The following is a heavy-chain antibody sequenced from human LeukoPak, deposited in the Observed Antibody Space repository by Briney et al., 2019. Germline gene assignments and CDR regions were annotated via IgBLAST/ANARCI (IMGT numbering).Heavy chain of an antibody. CDR1: GFTFSTFA. V-gene: IGHV3-30*18. D-gene: IGHD1-26*01. CDR2: VSSDGSNT. Sequence: GGSLRLSCAASGFTFSTFALDWVRQAPGKGLEWMAGVSSDGSNTFYEDSVKGRFSISRDNSNNTLYLQLNSLRVEDTAVYYCAKGSGSYDYFDSWGQGALVSVS. CDR3: AKGSGSYDYFDS. J-gene: IGHJ4*02.